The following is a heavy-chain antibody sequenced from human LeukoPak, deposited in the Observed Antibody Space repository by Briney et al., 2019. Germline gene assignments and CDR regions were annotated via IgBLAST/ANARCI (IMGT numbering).Heavy chain of an antibody. D-gene: IGHD2-15*01. CDR2: IKPSGGNT. CDR3: GRVSCGGNCYSLIGTFDI. Sequence: ASVKVSCKTSGYSFTSYNLHWVRQAHGQRLEWMGIIKPSGGNTNYAQKFQARVTITADESTSTAYMEMSSLRSEDTAVYYCGRVSCGGNCYSLIGTFDIWGQGTMVTVSS. CDR1: GYSFTSYN. V-gene: IGHV1-46*01. J-gene: IGHJ3*02.